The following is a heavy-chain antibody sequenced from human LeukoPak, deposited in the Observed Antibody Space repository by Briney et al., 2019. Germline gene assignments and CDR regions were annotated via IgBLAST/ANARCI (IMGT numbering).Heavy chain of an antibody. CDR2: MSGDTLST. J-gene: IGHJ4*02. D-gene: IGHD1-1*01. Sequence: GGSLRLSSEASGFTSRDYARSSVRQSTGKVLDWVSTMSGDTLSTWYAGSVKGLFTIPRDKSKNTVYLQMNSLTSDDTALYYCAKKWPTLGGTTVAFESWGQGTLVTVSS. CDR3: AKKWPTLGGTTVAFES. V-gene: IGHV3-23*01. CDR1: GFTSRDYA.